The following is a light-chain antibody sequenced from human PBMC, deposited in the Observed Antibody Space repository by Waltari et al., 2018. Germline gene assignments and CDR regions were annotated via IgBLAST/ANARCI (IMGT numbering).Light chain of an antibody. V-gene: IGLV2-14*03. CDR3: CSLSHSSTTYV. CDR1: SSDVGAYNY. Sequence: QSALTQPASVSGSAGQSITISCTGTSSDVGAYNYVSWYQQHPGNAPKFIIYDVSYRPSAVFSRFSAATTGNTAALTTSCRQAEDDDAYYCCSLSHSSTTYVFGAGTKLTVL. J-gene: IGLJ1*01. CDR2: DVS.